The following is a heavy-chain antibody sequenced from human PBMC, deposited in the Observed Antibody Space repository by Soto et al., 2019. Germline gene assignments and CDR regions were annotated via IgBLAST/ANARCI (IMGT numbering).Heavy chain of an antibody. V-gene: IGHV3-74*01. CDR3: ARVGYGNSHFDS. D-gene: IGHD4-17*01. CDR2: INSDGSTI. Sequence: EVQLVESGGGLVQPGGSLRLSCATTGFIFSSYWMHWVRQAPGKGLVWVSRINSDGSTISYADSVEGRFSISRDNARNTLYLQMDSLRAEDTAVYYCARVGYGNSHFDSWGQGTLVTVSS. CDR1: GFIFSSYW. J-gene: IGHJ4*02.